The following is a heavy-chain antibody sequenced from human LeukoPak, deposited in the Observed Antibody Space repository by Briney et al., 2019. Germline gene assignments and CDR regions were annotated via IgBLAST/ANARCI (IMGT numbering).Heavy chain of an antibody. V-gene: IGHV3-7*04. CDR2: IKQDGSEK. J-gene: IGHJ4*02. Sequence: GGSLRLSCAASGFTFSSNWMSWIRQAPGKGLEWVANIKQDGSEKYYVDSVKGRFTISRDNAKNSLYLQMNSLRAEDTAVYYCARVGGTVWFGELWLDYWGQGTLVTVSS. D-gene: IGHD3-10*01. CDR3: ARVGGTVWFGELWLDY. CDR1: GFTFSSNW.